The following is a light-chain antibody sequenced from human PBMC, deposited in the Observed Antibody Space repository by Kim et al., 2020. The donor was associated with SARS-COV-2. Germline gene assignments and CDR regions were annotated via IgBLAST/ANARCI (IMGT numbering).Light chain of an antibody. CDR2: SDS. Sequence: PGRRVRNSGSGRVARIGGNTVNWYQQLPGRAPRLLIYSDSQRPSGVPDRFSGSTSGASAALTISGLQSEDEADYYCAAWDDSRPWVFGGGTKLTVL. CDR3: AAWDDSRPWV. CDR1: VARIGGNT. J-gene: IGLJ3*02. V-gene: IGLV1-44*01.